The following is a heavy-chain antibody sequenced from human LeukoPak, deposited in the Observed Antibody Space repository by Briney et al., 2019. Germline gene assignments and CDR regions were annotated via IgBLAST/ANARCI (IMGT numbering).Heavy chain of an antibody. CDR1: GFTFSTYA. J-gene: IGHJ4*02. CDR3: ARVYDFWSGYPYYFDY. V-gene: IGHV3-30-3*01. CDR2: ISYDGSNK. Sequence: PGGSLRLSCAASGFTFSTYAMHWVRQAPGKGLEWVAVISYDGSNKYYADSVKGRFTISRDNAKNSLYLQMNSLRAEDTAVYYCARVYDFWSGYPYYFDYWGQGTLVTVSS. D-gene: IGHD3-3*01.